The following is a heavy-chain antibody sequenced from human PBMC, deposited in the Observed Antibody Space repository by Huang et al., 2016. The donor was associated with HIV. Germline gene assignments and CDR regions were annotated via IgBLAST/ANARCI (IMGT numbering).Heavy chain of an antibody. V-gene: IGHV4-59*11. D-gene: IGHD3-3*01. CDR3: ARDHHDFWRGYRRMYFFDH. CDR1: GGSISTHY. Sequence: QVQLQESGPGLVKPSETLSLTCTVSGGSISTHYWSWSRTPPGKGLEWIGSIDYSGSTNYTPSLKSRVTILLDTSKNQFSLRVNSVTAADTAMYYCARDHHDFWRGYRRMYFFDHWGQGTLVTVSS. CDR2: IDYSGST. J-gene: IGHJ4*02.